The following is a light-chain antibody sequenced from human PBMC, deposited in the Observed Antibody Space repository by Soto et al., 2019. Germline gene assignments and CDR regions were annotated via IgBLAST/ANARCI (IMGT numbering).Light chain of an antibody. V-gene: IGLV1-47*02. CDR3: AAWDASLSACV. CDR1: DSNIGSNS. Sequence: QSVLTQPPSASVTAGQVVTISCSGGDSNIGSNSVYWYQHLPRMAPKLLIYYNNQRPSGVPDRFSGSRSGTSASLAIVGLRSEDEAVYYCAAWDASLSACVFGNGTKLTVL. CDR2: YNN. J-gene: IGLJ1*01.